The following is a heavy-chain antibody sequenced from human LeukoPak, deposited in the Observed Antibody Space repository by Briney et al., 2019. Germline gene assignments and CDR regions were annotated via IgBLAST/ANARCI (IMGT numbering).Heavy chain of an antibody. V-gene: IGHV1-3*03. D-gene: IGHD3-22*01. J-gene: IGHJ4*02. CDR3: ARDYYHDTTGYYDY. CDR1: GYSFTDYA. CDR2: LNAGHGNT. Sequence: ASVKVSCKTSGYSFTDYAIHWVRQAPGQGVEWMGWLNAGHGNTLYSHHFQDRVTFTRDTSATTVYMELSSLRSEDMAVYYCARDYYHDTTGYYDYWGQGTLVTVSS.